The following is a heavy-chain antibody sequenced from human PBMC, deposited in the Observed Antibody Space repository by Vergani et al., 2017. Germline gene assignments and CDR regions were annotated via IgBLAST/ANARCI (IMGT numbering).Heavy chain of an antibody. CDR3: ARDVGDVAFDI. CDR1: GFTFSSYS. Sequence: EVQLVESGGGLVKPGGSLRLSCAASGFTFSSYSMNWVRQAPGKGLEWVSSISSSSSYIYYADSVKGRFTISRDNSKNTLYLQMNSLRAEDTAVYYCARDVGDVAFDIWGQGTMVTVSS. J-gene: IGHJ3*02. D-gene: IGHD3-16*01. CDR2: ISSSSSYI. V-gene: IGHV3-21*04.